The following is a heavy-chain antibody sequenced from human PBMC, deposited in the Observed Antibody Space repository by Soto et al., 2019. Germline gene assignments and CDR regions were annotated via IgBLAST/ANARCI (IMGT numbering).Heavy chain of an antibody. V-gene: IGHV1-2*04. Sequence: QVQLVQSGAEVKKPGASVKVSCKASGYTFTGYYMHWVRQAPGQGLEWMGWINPNSGGTNYAQKFQGWVTMTRDTSISTAYMELSRLRSDDTAVYYCARGSVRGVKTSEFDYWGQGTLVTVSS. CDR2: INPNSGGT. CDR3: ARGSVRGVKTSEFDY. CDR1: GYTFTGYY. J-gene: IGHJ4*02. D-gene: IGHD3-10*01.